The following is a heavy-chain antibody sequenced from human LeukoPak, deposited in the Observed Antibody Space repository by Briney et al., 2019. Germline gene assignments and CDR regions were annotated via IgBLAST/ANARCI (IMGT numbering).Heavy chain of an antibody. Sequence: PSETLSLTCTVSGRSISSSSYYWGWIRQPPGKGLEWIGSIYYSGSTYYNPSLKSRVTISVDTSKNQFSLKLSPVTAADTAVYYCAREEGQQWLVNYWGQGTLVTVSS. CDR2: IYYSGST. CDR3: AREEGQQWLVNY. D-gene: IGHD6-19*01. J-gene: IGHJ4*02. V-gene: IGHV4-39*02. CDR1: GRSISSSSYY.